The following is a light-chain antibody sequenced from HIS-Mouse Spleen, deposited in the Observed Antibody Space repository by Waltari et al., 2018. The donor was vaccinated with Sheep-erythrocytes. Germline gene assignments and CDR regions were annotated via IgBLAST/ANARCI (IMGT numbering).Light chain of an antibody. CDR3: QQYGSSPWT. CDR1: QSVSSSY. J-gene: IGKJ1*01. CDR2: GAS. V-gene: IGKV3-20*01. Sequence: EIVLTQSPGTLSLSPGERATISCRASQSVSSSYLAWYQQKPGQAPRLLIYGASSRATGIPDRFSCSVSGTDFTLTISRLEPEDFAVYYCQQYGSSPWTFGQGTKVEIK.